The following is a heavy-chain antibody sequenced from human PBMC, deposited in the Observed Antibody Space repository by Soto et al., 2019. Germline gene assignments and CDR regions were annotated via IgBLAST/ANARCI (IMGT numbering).Heavy chain of an antibody. J-gene: IGHJ5*02. CDR3: ARVGCSGGACYGGFGP. Sequence: QVQLQESGPGLVTPSQTLSLTCTVSGASITSGGFYWSWIRQQPGKGLEWIGYMPYNGGASYNPPLRSRLRISVDTSQNQFSLTLSSVTAADTAMYYCARVGCSGGACYGGFGPWGRGTLVTVSS. CDR1: GASITSGGFY. V-gene: IGHV4-31*03. CDR2: MPYNGGA. D-gene: IGHD2-21*01.